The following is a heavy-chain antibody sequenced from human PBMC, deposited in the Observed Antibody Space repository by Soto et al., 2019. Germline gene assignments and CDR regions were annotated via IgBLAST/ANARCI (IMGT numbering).Heavy chain of an antibody. J-gene: IGHJ2*01. V-gene: IGHV3-23*01. Sequence: GRYLRFSCAASGLTFRNCAMNWVRQAPGKGLEWVSLISNNGGSASHADSVQGRFIISRDNSINTLYLQMNSLRAEDTAIDYCVIEVSDWSSQGLFPVWARGT. D-gene: IGHD2-21*02. CDR3: VIEVSDWSSQGLFPV. CDR1: GLTFRNCA. CDR2: ISNNGGSA.